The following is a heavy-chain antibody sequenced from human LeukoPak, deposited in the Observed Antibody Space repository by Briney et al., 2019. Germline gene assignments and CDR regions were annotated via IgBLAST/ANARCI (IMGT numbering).Heavy chain of an antibody. Sequence: SETLSLTCTVSGGSITSYYWSWIRQSAGKGLEWIGRIYTNGGTHYNPSLSSRVTLSVDTSNNQLSLKLTSVTAADTALYYRARELAVAGTVTHRFDPWGQGTLVSVSS. J-gene: IGHJ5*02. CDR3: ARELAVAGTVTHRFDP. D-gene: IGHD6-19*01. CDR1: GGSITSYY. V-gene: IGHV4-4*07. CDR2: IYTNGGT.